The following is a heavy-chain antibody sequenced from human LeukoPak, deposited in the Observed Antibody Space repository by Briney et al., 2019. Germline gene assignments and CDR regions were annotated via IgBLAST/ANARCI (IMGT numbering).Heavy chain of an antibody. D-gene: IGHD3-16*01. Sequence: GGSLRLSCAASGFTFSSYGMPWVRQAPDKGLEWVAVIWYDGSNKYYADSVKGRFTISRDNSKNTLYLQMNSLRAEDTAVYYCARDLIPQRSFSEWDFDYWGQGTLATVSS. CDR1: GFTFSSYG. CDR3: ARDLIPQRSFSEWDFDY. J-gene: IGHJ4*02. CDR2: IWYDGSNK. V-gene: IGHV3-33*01.